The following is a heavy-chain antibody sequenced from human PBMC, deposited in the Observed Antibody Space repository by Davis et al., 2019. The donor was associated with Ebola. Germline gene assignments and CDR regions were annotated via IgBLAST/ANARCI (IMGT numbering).Heavy chain of an antibody. Sequence: PGGSLRLSCAASGFTFSSYWMHWVRQAPGKGLVWVSRINNDGTGTNYADSVTGRFTISRDNAKNTLYLQMNSLRAEDTAVYYCARAYGYGGDYWGQGTLVTVSS. D-gene: IGHD4-23*01. CDR3: ARAYGYGGDY. J-gene: IGHJ4*02. CDR2: INNDGTGT. V-gene: IGHV3-74*01. CDR1: GFTFSSYW.